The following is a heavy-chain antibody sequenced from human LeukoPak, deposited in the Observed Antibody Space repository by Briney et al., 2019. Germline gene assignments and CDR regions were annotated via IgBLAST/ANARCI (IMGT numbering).Heavy chain of an antibody. J-gene: IGHJ4*02. CDR2: ISAYNGNT. Sequence: ASVKVSCKASGYTFTSYGISWVRQAPGQGLEWMGWISAYNGNTNYAQKLQGRVTMTTDTSTSTAYMELRSLRSDDTAVYYCARRRGYSSGWLRGYSDYWGQGTLVTVSS. CDR3: ARRRGYSSGWLRGYSDY. D-gene: IGHD6-19*01. V-gene: IGHV1-18*01. CDR1: GYTFTSYG.